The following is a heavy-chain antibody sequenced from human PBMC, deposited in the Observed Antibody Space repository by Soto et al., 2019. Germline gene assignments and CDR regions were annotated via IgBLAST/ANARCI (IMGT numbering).Heavy chain of an antibody. Sequence: ASVKVSCKASGYTFTSYAIHWVRQAPGQRLESMGWINTGNGNTRYSQTFQGRVTITRDASASTAYMELNSLRSEDTAVYYCAREGSYTHYYYYYTDIWGKRTTVTVSS. D-gene: IGHD4-4*01. J-gene: IGHJ6*03. V-gene: IGHV1-3*04. CDR2: INTGNGNT. CDR1: GYTFTSYA. CDR3: AREGSYTHYYYYYTDI.